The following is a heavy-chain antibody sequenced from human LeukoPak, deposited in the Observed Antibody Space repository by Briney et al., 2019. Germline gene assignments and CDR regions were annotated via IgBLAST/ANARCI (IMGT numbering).Heavy chain of an antibody. J-gene: IGHJ4*02. V-gene: IGHV3-23*01. CDR1: GFTFSSYA. D-gene: IGHD3-3*01. CDR2: ISGSGGST. Sequence: GGSLTLSCAASGFTFSSYAMSWLRQAPGQELEWVSAISGSGGSTYYADSGKGRFTISRDNSKNTLYLQMNSLRAEDTAVYYCAKDVRYDADYWGQGTLVTVSS. CDR3: AKDVRYDADY.